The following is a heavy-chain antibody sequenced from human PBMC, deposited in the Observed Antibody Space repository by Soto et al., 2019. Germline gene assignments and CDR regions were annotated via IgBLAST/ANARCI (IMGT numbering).Heavy chain of an antibody. CDR3: AKDPTSYDSSAQFDS. V-gene: IGHV3-23*01. D-gene: IGHD3-22*01. CDR2: ISGGGGST. CDR1: GFSFSIYA. Sequence: EVQLLESGGRLVQPGGSLRLSCAASGFSFSIYAMNWVRQAPGKGLEWVSGISGGGGSTYYADSVKGRFTISRDNSKKALYLQMNSLRVEDTAVYYCAKDPTSYDSSAQFDSWGEGTLGTGSS. J-gene: IGHJ4*02.